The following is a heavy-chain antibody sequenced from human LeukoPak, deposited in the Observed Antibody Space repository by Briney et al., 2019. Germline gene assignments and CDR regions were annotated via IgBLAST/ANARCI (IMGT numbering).Heavy chain of an antibody. CDR3: ATFSIVLAGEHNWFDP. CDR2: IIPILGIA. D-gene: IGHD3-16*01. V-gene: IGHV1-69*04. CDR1: GGTFSSYA. J-gene: IGHJ5*02. Sequence: ASVKVSCKASGGTFSSYAISWVRQAPGQGLEWMGRIIPILGIANYAQKFQGRVTITADKSTSTAYMELSSLRSEDTAVYYCATFSIVLAGEHNWFDPWGQGTLVTVSS.